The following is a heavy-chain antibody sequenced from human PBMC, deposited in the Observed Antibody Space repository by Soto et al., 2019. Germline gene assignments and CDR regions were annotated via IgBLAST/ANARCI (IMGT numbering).Heavy chain of an antibody. J-gene: IGHJ3*02. CDR2: IVVGSGNT. V-gene: IGHV1-58*02. D-gene: IGHD2-15*01. Sequence: SVKVSCKASGFTVTSSAMQWVRQARGQRLEWIGWIVVGSGNTNYAQKFQERVTITRDMSTSTAYMELSSLRSEDTAVYYCAADSRGGPHDAFDIWGQGTMVTVSS. CDR3: AADSRGGPHDAFDI. CDR1: GFTVTSSA.